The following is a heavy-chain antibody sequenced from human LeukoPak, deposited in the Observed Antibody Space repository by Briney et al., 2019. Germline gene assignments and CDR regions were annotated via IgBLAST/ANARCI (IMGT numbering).Heavy chain of an antibody. Sequence: PGRSLRLSCAASGFTFSGYPMHWVRQAPGKGLEWVTFISYDGINKYYADSVKGRFTISRDNSKNTLYLQMNSLRAEDTAVYYCAKDVSWNWFDPWGQGTLVTVSS. J-gene: IGHJ5*02. CDR1: GFTFSGYP. V-gene: IGHV3-30-3*02. CDR3: AKDVSWNWFDP. CDR2: ISYDGINK.